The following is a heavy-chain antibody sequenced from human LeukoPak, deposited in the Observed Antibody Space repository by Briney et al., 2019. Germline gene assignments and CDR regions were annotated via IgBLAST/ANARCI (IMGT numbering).Heavy chain of an antibody. CDR3: ARVVSRPAAGPWYYYYMDV. D-gene: IGHD6-13*01. J-gene: IGHJ6*03. CDR1: GYTFTGYY. Sequence: ASVKVSCKASGYTFTGYYMHWVRQAPGQGLEWMGWINPNSGGTNYAQKFQGRVTMTRDTSISTAYMELSRLRSDDTAVYYCARVVSRPAAGPWYYYYMDVWGKGTTVTVSS. V-gene: IGHV1-2*02. CDR2: INPNSGGT.